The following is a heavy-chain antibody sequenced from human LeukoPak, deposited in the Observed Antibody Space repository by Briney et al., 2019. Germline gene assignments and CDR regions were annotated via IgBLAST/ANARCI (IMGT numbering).Heavy chain of an antibody. V-gene: IGHV1-8*01. Sequence: ASVKVSCKASGYTFTSYDINWGRQATGQGLEWMGWMNPNSGNTGYAQKFQGRVTMTRNTSISTAYMELSSLRSEDTAVYYCARGGYSHGYSYYYYYMDVWGKGTTVTVSS. CDR2: MNPNSGNT. CDR3: ARGGYSHGYSYYYYYMDV. CDR1: GYTFTSYD. J-gene: IGHJ6*03. D-gene: IGHD5-18*01.